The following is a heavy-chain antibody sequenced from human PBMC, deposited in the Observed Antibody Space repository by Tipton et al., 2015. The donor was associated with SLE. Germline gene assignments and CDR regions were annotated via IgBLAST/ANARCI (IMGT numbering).Heavy chain of an antibody. CDR1: GGSISSYY. V-gene: IGHV4-59*01. CDR3: ARHPYSSGWYNY. Sequence: TLSLTCTVSGGSISSYYWSWIRQPPGKGLEWIGYIYYSGSTNYNPSLKSRVTISVDTSKNQFSLKLSSVTAADTAVYYCARHPYSSGWYNYWGQGTLVTVSS. CDR2: IYYSGST. J-gene: IGHJ4*02. D-gene: IGHD6-19*01.